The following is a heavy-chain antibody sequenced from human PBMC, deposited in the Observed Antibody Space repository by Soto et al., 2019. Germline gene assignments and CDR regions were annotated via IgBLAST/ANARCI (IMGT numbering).Heavy chain of an antibody. CDR1: GFTFSSYS. Sequence: QVQLVESGGGVVQPGMSLRLSCAASGFTFSSYSMHWVRQAPGKGLEWVAIMSYDGSKKYYADSVKGRFTISRDNSKNALYLQVNSLRAEDTAVYSCARESYGAYYFDYWGQGTLVTVSS. D-gene: IGHD3-16*01. J-gene: IGHJ4*02. CDR2: MSYDGSKK. CDR3: ARESYGAYYFDY. V-gene: IGHV3-30-3*01.